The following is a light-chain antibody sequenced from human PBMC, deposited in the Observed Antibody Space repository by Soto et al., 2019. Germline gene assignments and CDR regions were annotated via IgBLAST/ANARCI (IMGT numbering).Light chain of an antibody. J-gene: IGKJ4*01. CDR1: QSFSSSY. V-gene: IGKV3-20*01. Sequence: EIVLTQSPGTLSLSPGDTATLSCRASQSFSSSYLAWYQQKPGQTPRLLIYDTSIRAAGVPARFSGSRSGAEFTLTISSLQSEDFAVYYCQHYVTWPLTFGGGTKVDIK. CDR2: DTS. CDR3: QHYVTWPLT.